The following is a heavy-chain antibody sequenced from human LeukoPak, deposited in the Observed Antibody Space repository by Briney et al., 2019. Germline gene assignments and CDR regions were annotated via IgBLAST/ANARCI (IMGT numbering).Heavy chain of an antibody. CDR3: ARDSLLGITMVRGVTWFDP. J-gene: IGHJ5*02. V-gene: IGHV1-18*01. CDR1: GYTFTSYG. Sequence: ASVKVSCKASGYTFTSYGISWVRQAPGQGLEWMGWISAYNGNTNYAQKLQGRVTMTTDTSTSTAYMELRSLRSDDTAVYYCARDSLLGITMVRGVTWFDPWGQGTLVTVSS. CDR2: ISAYNGNT. D-gene: IGHD3-10*01.